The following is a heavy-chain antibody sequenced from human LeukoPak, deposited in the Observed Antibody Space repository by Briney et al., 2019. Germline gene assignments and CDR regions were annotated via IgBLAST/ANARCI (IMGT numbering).Heavy chain of an antibody. CDR1: GYTFTGHY. CDR2: INPNGGAT. CDR3: VGGDSSSWYAGYQPRRYNWFDP. J-gene: IGHJ5*02. Sequence: ASVKVSCKASGYTFTGHYIHWMRQAPGQGLEWMGWINPNGGATRFAQKFQGRVTMTRDTSISTAYMELSRLRSDDTAVYYCVGGDSSSWYAGYQPRRYNWFDPWGQGTLVTVSS. D-gene: IGHD6-13*01. V-gene: IGHV1-2*02.